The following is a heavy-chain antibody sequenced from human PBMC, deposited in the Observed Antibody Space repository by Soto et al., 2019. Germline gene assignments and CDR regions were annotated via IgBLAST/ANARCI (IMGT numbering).Heavy chain of an antibody. Sequence: PSETLSLTCTVSGGSISSYYWSWIRQPPGKGLEWIGYIYYSGSTNYNPSLKSRVTISVDTSNNQFSLKLSSVTAADTAVYYCARYGDYDILTRYRNHNWFDPWGQGTLVTVAS. J-gene: IGHJ5*02. CDR1: GGSISSYY. CDR2: IYYSGST. CDR3: ARYGDYDILTRYRNHNWFDP. V-gene: IGHV4-59*08. D-gene: IGHD3-9*01.